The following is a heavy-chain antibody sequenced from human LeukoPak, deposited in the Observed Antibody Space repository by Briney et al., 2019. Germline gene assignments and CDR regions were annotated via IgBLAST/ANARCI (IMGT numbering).Heavy chain of an antibody. CDR1: GGTFSSYA. Sequence: SSVKVSCKASGGTFSSYAINWVRQAPGQGLEWMGRIIPIFGTANYAQKFQGRVPIITDEYTRTAYMELSSLRSEDTAVYYCARGDVRQLVDYWGQGTLVTVSS. CDR3: ARGDVRQLVDY. V-gene: IGHV1-69*05. CDR2: IIPIFGTA. D-gene: IGHD3-10*02. J-gene: IGHJ4*02.